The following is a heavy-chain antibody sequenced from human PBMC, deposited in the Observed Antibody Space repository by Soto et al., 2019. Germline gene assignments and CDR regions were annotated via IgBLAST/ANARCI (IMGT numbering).Heavy chain of an antibody. CDR1: GFTFSSYA. CDR2: ISSNGGST. D-gene: IGHD1-1*01. V-gene: IGHV3-64D*09. CDR3: VKDRPQTERRSYYFDY. J-gene: IGHJ4*02. Sequence: GGSLRLSCSASGFTFSSYAMHWVRQAPGKGLEYVSAISSNGGSTYYTDSVKGRFTISRDNSKNTLYLQMSSLRAEDTAVYYCVKDRPQTERRSYYFDYWGQGTLVTVSS.